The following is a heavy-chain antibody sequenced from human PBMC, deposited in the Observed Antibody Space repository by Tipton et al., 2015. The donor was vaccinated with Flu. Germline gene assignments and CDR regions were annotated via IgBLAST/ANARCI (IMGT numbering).Heavy chain of an antibody. V-gene: IGHV4-34*01. J-gene: IGHJ5*02. CDR1: GGSFSGYY. Sequence: TLSLTCAVYGGSFSGYYWSWIRQPPGKGLEWIGEINHSGSTNYNPSLKSRVTISVDTSKNQFSLKLSSVTAADTAVYYCARDLPGQGNWFDPWGQGTLVTVSS. CDR3: ARDLPGQGNWFDP. CDR2: INHSGST.